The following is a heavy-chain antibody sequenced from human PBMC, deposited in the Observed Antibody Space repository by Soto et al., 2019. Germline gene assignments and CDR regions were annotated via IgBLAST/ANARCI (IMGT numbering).Heavy chain of an antibody. J-gene: IGHJ6*02. D-gene: IGHD3-22*01. CDR3: ARTAPPSGMIVTLLDMDV. Sequence: SVKVSCKASGGTFSSYAISWVRQAPGQGLEWMGGIIPIFGTANYAQKFQGRVTITADESTSTAYMELSSLRSEDTAVYYCARTAPPSGMIVTLLDMDVWGQGTTVTVSS. V-gene: IGHV1-69*13. CDR2: IIPIFGTA. CDR1: GGTFSSYA.